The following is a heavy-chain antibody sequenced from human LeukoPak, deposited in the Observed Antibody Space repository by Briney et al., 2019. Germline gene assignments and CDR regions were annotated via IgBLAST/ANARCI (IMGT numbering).Heavy chain of an antibody. J-gene: IGHJ6*03. V-gene: IGHV3-30-3*01. D-gene: IGHD2-2*01. CDR2: ISYDGSNK. Sequence: PGRSLRLSCAASGFTFSSYAMHWVRQAPGKGLEWVAVISYDGSNKYYADSVKGRFTISRDNSKNTLYLQMNSLRAEDTAVYYCAKGQLPYYYYYYMDVWGKGTTVTVSS. CDR1: GFTFSSYA. CDR3: AKGQLPYYYYYYMDV.